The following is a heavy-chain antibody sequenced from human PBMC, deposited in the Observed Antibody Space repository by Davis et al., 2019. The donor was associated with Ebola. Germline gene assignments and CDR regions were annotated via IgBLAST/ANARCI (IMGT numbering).Heavy chain of an antibody. CDR1: GFTFSNYA. CDR3: AKHQVYCSTTNCYI. J-gene: IGHJ3*02. V-gene: IGHV3-23*01. D-gene: IGHD2-2*01. Sequence: GESLKISCVASGFTFSNYAMSWVRQAPGKGLEWVSAISSSGNNTYYADSVKGRFTISRDNSKQTLYLQMNSLRVEDTAIYYCAKHQVYCSTTNCYIWGQGTMVTVSS. CDR2: ISSSGNNT.